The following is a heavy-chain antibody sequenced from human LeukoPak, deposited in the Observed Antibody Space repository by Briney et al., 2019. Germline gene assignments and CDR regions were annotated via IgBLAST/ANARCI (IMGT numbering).Heavy chain of an antibody. CDR3: ASNSRYSGTYDDY. D-gene: IGHD1-26*01. CDR2: INGDWSST. J-gene: IGHJ4*02. V-gene: IGHV3-74*01. Sequence: PAGSLRLSCAASGFTFNKYWMFWVRQGPGKGQVWVSSINGDWSSTSYANSVRGRFTISSDNAKNTLYLLMNSLRAEDTAVYYCASNSRYSGTYDDYWGQGTLVSVSS. CDR1: GFTFNKYW.